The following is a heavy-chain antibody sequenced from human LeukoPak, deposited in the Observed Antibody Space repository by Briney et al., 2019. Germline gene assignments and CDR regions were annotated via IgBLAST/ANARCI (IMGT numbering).Heavy chain of an antibody. CDR2: INHSGST. Sequence: SETLSLTCAVYGGSFSGYYWSWIRQPPGKGLEWIGEINHSGSTNYNPSLKSRVTISVDTSKNQFSLKLSSVTAADTAVYYCAKGYGDYEIGDSYMDVWGKGTTVTVSS. D-gene: IGHD4-17*01. CDR3: AKGYGDYEIGDSYMDV. V-gene: IGHV4-34*01. J-gene: IGHJ6*03. CDR1: GGSFSGYY.